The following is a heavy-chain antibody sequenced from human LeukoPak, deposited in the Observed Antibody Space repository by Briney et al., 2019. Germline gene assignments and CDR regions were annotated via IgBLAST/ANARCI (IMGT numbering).Heavy chain of an antibody. CDR3: AIDLWYQLLSSGFDP. V-gene: IGHV1-24*01. D-gene: IGHD2-2*01. Sequence: GTSVKVSCKVSGYTLTELSMHWVRQAPGKGLEWMGGFDPEDGETIYAQKFQGRVTMTEDTSTDTAYMELSSLRSEDTAVYYCAIDLWYQLLSSGFDPWGQGTLVTVSS. CDR1: GYTLTELS. CDR2: FDPEDGET. J-gene: IGHJ5*02.